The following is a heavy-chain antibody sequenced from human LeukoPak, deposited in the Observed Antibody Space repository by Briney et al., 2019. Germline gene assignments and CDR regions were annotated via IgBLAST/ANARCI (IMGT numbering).Heavy chain of an antibody. Sequence: GRSLRLSCAASGFTFDNYAMHCVRQAPGKGLEWLSIISWNSGYIGYADSVKGRFTISRDNAKKSLDLQMNSLRAEDTAFYYCAKVRGTYSSGYFSDYGGQGTLVTVSS. J-gene: IGHJ4*02. CDR3: AKVRGTYSSGYFSDY. V-gene: IGHV3-9*01. D-gene: IGHD6-19*01. CDR1: GFTFDNYA. CDR2: ISWNSGYI.